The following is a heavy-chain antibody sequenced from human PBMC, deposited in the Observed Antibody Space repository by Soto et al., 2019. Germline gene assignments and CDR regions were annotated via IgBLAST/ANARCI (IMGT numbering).Heavy chain of an antibody. D-gene: IGHD3-3*01. J-gene: IGHJ5*02. CDR1: GFTFSSYA. CDR2: ISYDGSNK. CDR3: ARDPNALTIFGVGDWFDP. Sequence: QVQLVESGGGVVQPGRSLRLSCAASGFTFSSYAMHWVRQAPGKGLEWVAVISYDGSNKYYADSVKGRFTISRDNSKNTLYLQMNGLRAEDTAVYYCARDPNALTIFGVGDWFDPWGQGTLVTVSS. V-gene: IGHV3-30-3*01.